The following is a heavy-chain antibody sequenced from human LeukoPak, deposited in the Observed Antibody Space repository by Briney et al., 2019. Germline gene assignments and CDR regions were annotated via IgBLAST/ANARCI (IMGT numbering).Heavy chain of an antibody. J-gene: IGHJ3*02. Sequence: GGSLRLSCAASGFTFDDYGMSWVRQAPGKGVKGVSGINWNGGSTGYADSVKGRFTISRDNAKNPLYLQMNSLRAEDTALYHCARAGRITMTHGAFDIWGQGTMVTVSS. CDR1: GFTFDDYG. D-gene: IGHD3-22*01. V-gene: IGHV3-20*01. CDR3: ARAGRITMTHGAFDI. CDR2: INWNGGST.